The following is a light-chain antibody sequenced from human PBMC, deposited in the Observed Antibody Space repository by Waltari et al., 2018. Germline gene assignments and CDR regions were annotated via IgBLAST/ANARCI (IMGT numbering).Light chain of an antibody. CDR3: SSYTTSNTLV. Sequence: QSALTQPASVSGSPGQSITISCTGTSSDVGGYKYVSWYQQHPGKAPKLMIYNVSNRPPGVSNRFSGSKSGNTASLTISGLQAEDEADYYCSSYTTSNTLVFGTGTNVIVL. V-gene: IGLV2-14*03. CDR1: SSDVGGYKY. J-gene: IGLJ1*01. CDR2: NVS.